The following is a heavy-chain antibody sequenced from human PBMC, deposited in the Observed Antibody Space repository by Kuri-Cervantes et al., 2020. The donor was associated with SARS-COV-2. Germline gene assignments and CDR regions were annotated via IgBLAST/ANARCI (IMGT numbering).Heavy chain of an antibody. CDR1: GYSISSGGYS. CDR2: IYQAGST. Sequence: SETLSLTCAVSGYSISSGGYSWSWIRQPPGKGLEWIGSIYQAGSTFYNPSLKSRVSISLDRSKNQYSLNLSSVTAADTAVYYCAHITEPTTFRMGDWGQGTTVTVSS. D-gene: IGHD2-21*01. V-gene: IGHV4-30-2*01. J-gene: IGHJ6*02. CDR3: AHITEPTTFRMGD.